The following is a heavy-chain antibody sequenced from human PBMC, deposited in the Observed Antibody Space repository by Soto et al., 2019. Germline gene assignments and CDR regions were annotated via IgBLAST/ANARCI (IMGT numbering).Heavy chain of an antibody. D-gene: IGHD1-1*01. J-gene: IGHJ4*02. Sequence: EVQVVESGGDLVKPGGSLRLSCVTSGFMFSSAWMNWVRQAPGKGLEWVGRIKSKRDGGARDYAEHVKGRFSISRADSKNTVFLQMNSLRAEDTAVYYCVEGWNDFWGQGTLVTVSS. CDR1: GFMFSSAW. V-gene: IGHV3-15*01. CDR3: VEGWNDF. CDR2: IKSKRDGGAR.